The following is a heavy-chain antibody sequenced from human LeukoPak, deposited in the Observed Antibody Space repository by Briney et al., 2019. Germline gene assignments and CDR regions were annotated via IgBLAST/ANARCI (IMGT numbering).Heavy chain of an antibody. Sequence: SETLSLTCTVSGGSISSGDYYWSWIRQPPGTGLEWIGYIYYSGSTCYNPSLKSRVTISVDTSKNQFSLKLSSVTAADTAVYYCARDIGRITMVRGVIITPVWGQGTMVTVSS. CDR3: ARDIGRITMVRGVIITPV. CDR1: GGSISSGDYY. J-gene: IGHJ3*01. D-gene: IGHD3-10*01. V-gene: IGHV4-30-4*01. CDR2: IYYSGST.